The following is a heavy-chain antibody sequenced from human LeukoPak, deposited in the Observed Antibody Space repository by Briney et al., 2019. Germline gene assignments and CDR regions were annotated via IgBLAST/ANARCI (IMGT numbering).Heavy chain of an antibody. CDR3: ARDYDSSGYYQANFDY. D-gene: IGHD3-22*01. Sequence: GGSLRLSCAGSGFTFSSHWIGWVRQAPGKGLEWVSAISGSGGSTYYADSVKGRFTISRGNSKNTLYLQMNSLRAEDTAVYYCARDYDSSGYYQANFDYWGQGTLVTVSS. CDR2: ISGSGGST. V-gene: IGHV3-23*01. CDR1: GFTFSSHW. J-gene: IGHJ4*02.